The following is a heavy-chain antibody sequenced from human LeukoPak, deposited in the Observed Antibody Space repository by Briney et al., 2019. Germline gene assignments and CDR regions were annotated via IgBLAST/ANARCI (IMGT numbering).Heavy chain of an antibody. CDR1: GFTLSTYT. CDR2: ISSSSSTI. Sequence: AGGSLRLSCAASGFTLSTYTMNWVRQAPGKGLQWFSYISSSSSTIYYADSVTGRFTISRDNAKNSLYLQMNSLRDEDTAVYYCAREYSSSSGRAFDIWGQGTMVTVSS. J-gene: IGHJ3*02. V-gene: IGHV3-48*02. D-gene: IGHD6-6*01. CDR3: AREYSSSSGRAFDI.